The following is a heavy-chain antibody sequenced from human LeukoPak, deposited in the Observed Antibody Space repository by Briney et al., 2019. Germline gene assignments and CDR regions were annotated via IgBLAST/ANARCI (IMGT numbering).Heavy chain of an antibody. CDR2: IGTAGDT. D-gene: IGHD1-1*01. CDR1: GFTFSDYD. J-gene: IGHJ4*02. CDR3: ARVAKERVGGVYYFDY. Sequence: GGSLRPSCAASGFTFSDYDMHWVRQATGKGLEWVSAIGTAGDTYYTGPVKGRFTISKENAKNSLYLQMNSLRAGDTAVYYCARVAKERVGGVYYFDYWGQGTLVTVSS. V-gene: IGHV3-13*01.